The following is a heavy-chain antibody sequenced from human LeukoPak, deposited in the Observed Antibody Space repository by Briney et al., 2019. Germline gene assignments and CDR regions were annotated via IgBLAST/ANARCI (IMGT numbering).Heavy chain of an antibody. Sequence: GGSLRLSCAASGFTVSSNYMSWVRQAPGKGLEWVSVIYSGGSTYYADSVKGRFTISRDNSKNTLYLQMNSLRAEDTAVYYCAKLGEPAVNAFDIWGQGTMVTVSS. D-gene: IGHD2-2*01. CDR1: GFTVSSNY. V-gene: IGHV3-53*01. CDR3: AKLGEPAVNAFDI. J-gene: IGHJ3*02. CDR2: IYSGGST.